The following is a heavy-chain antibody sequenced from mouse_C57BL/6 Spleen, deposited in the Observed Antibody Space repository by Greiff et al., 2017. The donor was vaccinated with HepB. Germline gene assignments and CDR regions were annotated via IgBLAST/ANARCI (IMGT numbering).Heavy chain of an antibody. Sequence: QVHVKQPGTELVKPGASVKLSCKASGYTFTSYWMHWVKQRPGQGLEWIGNINPSNGGTNYNEKFKSKATLTVDKSSSTAYMQLSSLTSEDSAVYYCARSNDGYYRDAMDYWGQGTSVTVSS. CDR3: ARSNDGYYRDAMDY. CDR1: GYTFTSYW. J-gene: IGHJ4*01. D-gene: IGHD2-3*01. V-gene: IGHV1-53*01. CDR2: INPSNGGT.